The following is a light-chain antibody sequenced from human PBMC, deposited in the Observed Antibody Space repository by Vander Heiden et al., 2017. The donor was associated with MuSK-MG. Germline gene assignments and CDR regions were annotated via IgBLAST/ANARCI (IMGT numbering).Light chain of an antibody. Sequence: DIQMTQSPSSLSASVGDRVTITCRASQSISSYLNWYQQKPVKAPKLLIYAASSLQSGVPSRFSGSGSGTDFTLTISSLQPEDFATYYCQQSYSTPPTFGGGTKVEI. CDR3: QQSYSTPPT. CDR1: QSISSY. J-gene: IGKJ4*01. V-gene: IGKV1-39*01. CDR2: AAS.